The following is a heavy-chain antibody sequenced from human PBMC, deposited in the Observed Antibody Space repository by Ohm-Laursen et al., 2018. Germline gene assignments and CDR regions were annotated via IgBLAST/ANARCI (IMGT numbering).Heavy chain of an antibody. Sequence: SLRLSCAASGFTFSTYSMNWVRQASGKGLEWVSSISSSSSYIYYADSVKGRFTISRDNAKNSLFLQMNSLRAEDTAVYYCARDDCSSTSCPDLDYWGQGTLVSVSS. CDR2: ISSSSSYI. CDR3: ARDDCSSTSCPDLDY. D-gene: IGHD2-2*01. CDR1: GFTFSTYS. J-gene: IGHJ4*02. V-gene: IGHV3-21*01.